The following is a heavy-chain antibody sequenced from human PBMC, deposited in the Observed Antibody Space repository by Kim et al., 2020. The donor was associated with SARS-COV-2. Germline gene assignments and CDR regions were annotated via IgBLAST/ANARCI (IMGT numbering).Heavy chain of an antibody. D-gene: IGHD3-10*01. J-gene: IGHJ4*02. V-gene: IGHV1-3*01. CDR3: AREFTMVRGVISYYFDY. Sequence: KFQGRVTLTRDTSASTAYMELSSLRSEDTAVYYCAREFTMVRGVISYYFDYWGQGTLVTVSS.